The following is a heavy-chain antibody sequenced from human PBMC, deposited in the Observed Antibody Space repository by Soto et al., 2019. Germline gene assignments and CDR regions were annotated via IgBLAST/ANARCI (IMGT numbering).Heavy chain of an antibody. CDR3: ARKPNDIVVVPAAPYYYYGMDX. Sequence: ASVKVSCKASGGTFSSYAISWVRQAPGQGLEWMGGIIPIFGTANYAQKFQGRVTITADESTSTAYMELSSLRSEDTAVYYCARKPNDIVVVPAAPYYYYGMDXWGQGTTVTVS. CDR1: GGTFSSYA. V-gene: IGHV1-69*13. J-gene: IGHJ6*02. CDR2: IIPIFGTA. D-gene: IGHD2-2*01.